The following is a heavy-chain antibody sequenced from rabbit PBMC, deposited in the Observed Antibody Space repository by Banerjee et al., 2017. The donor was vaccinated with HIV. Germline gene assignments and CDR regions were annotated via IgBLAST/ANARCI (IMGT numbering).Heavy chain of an antibody. D-gene: IGHD8-1*01. CDR1: SFTNKAV. J-gene: IGHJ3*01. V-gene: IGHV1S40*01. Sequence: SFTNKAVMCWVRQAPGKGLEWIGCINAVTGKAVYASWVNGRFTISKTSSTTVFLQMTSLTAADTATYFCARDGAGGSYFALWGQGTLVTVS. CDR3: ARDGAGGSYFAL. CDR2: INAVTGKA.